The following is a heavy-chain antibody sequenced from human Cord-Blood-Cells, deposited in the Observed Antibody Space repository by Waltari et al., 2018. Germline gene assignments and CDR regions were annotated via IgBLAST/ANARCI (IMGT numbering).Heavy chain of an antibody. CDR3: ASRLDYYDN. CDR1: GYSISSGYY. J-gene: IGHJ4*02. V-gene: IGHV4-38-2*02. CDR2: IYHSGST. Sequence: QVQLQESGPGLVKPSETLSLTCTVSGYSISSGYYWGWIRQPPGKGLEWIGSIYHSGSTYHNPSLQSRVTISVDTSKNQFSLKLSSVTAADTAVYYCASRLDYYDNWGQGTLVTVSS.